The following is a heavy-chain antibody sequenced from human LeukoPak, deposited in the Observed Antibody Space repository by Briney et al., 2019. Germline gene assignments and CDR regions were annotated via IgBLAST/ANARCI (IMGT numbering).Heavy chain of an antibody. Sequence: GGSLRLSCAASGFTFSSYAMSWVRQAPGKWLEWVPAISGSGGSTYYADSVKGRFTISRDNSKNTLYLQMNSLRAEDTAVYYCAKGIWLTMISHLFDYWGQGTLVTVSS. CDR3: AKGIWLTMISHLFDY. V-gene: IGHV3-23*01. J-gene: IGHJ4*02. CDR1: GFTFSSYA. D-gene: IGHD3-22*01. CDR2: ISGSGGST.